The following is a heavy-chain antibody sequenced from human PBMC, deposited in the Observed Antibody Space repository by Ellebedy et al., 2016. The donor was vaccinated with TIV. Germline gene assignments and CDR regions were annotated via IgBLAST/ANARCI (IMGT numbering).Heavy chain of an antibody. CDR3: ASGAFPAAHFGS. CDR1: GASISGYY. CDR2: IYYSGST. V-gene: IGHV4-59*01. D-gene: IGHD2-2*01. Sequence: MPSETLSLTCTVSGASISGYYWSWLRQPPGKGLEWIGYIYYSGSTHYNSSLKSRVAISIDTSKNQFSLKLSSVTAADTAVYYCASGAFPAAHFGSWGQGTLVTVSS. J-gene: IGHJ4*02.